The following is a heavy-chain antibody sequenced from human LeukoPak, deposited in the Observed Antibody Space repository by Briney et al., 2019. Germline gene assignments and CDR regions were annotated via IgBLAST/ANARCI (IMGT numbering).Heavy chain of an antibody. J-gene: IGHJ4*02. D-gene: IGHD6-13*01. CDR1: GFTFSSYA. V-gene: IGHV3-30-3*01. Sequence: QPGRSLRLSCAASGFTFSSYAMHWVRQAPGKGLEWVAVISYDGSNKYYADSVKGRFTISRDNSKNTLYLQMNSLRAEDTAVYYCAKSSYSSSWYRRSPLDYWGQGTLVTVSS. CDR3: AKSSYSSSWYRRSPLDY. CDR2: ISYDGSNK.